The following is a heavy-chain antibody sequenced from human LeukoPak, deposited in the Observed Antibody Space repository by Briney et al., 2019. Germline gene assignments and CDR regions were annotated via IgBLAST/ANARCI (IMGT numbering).Heavy chain of an antibody. CDR3: ARQALGDTAMVYEDGHFDY. CDR1: GGSISSSSYY. D-gene: IGHD5-18*01. Sequence: SEALSLTCTVSGGSISSSSYYWGWIRQPPGKGLEWIGSIYYSGSTYYNPSLKSRVTISVDTSKNQFSLKLSSVTAADTAVYYCARQALGDTAMVYEDGHFDYWGQGTLVTVSS. V-gene: IGHV4-39*01. CDR2: IYYSGST. J-gene: IGHJ4*02.